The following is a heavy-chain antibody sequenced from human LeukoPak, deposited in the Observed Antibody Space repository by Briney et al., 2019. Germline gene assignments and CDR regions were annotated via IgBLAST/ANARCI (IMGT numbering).Heavy chain of an antibody. CDR1: EFSVGSNY. J-gene: IGHJ6*04. CDR2: IYSGGST. D-gene: IGHD3-10*02. CDR3: AELGITMIGGA. V-gene: IGHV3-66*01. Sequence: GGSLRLSCAASEFSVGSNYMTWVRQAPGKGLEWVSLIYSGGSTYYADSVKGRFTISRDNAKNSLYLQMNSLRAEDTAVYYCAELGITMIGGAWGKGTTVTISS.